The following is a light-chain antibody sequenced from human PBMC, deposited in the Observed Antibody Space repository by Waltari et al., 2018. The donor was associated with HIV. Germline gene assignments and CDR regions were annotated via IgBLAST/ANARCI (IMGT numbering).Light chain of an antibody. J-gene: IGKJ1*01. CDR1: QGIRTD. V-gene: IGKV1-6*01. Sequence: AIQMTQSTSSLSTSVGDIGTITCRASQGIRTDLGWYQQKPGKAPKLLIYAASSLQSGVPSRFSGSGSSTDFTLTISSLQPEDFATYYCLQDYNYPRTFGQGTKVEIK. CDR3: LQDYNYPRT. CDR2: AAS.